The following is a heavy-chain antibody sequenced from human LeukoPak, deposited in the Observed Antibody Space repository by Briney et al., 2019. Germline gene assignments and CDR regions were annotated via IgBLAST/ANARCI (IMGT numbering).Heavy chain of an antibody. V-gene: IGHV4-39*07. CDR1: GGSISSSSYY. CDR3: ARTLWFGDDYYYYGMDV. J-gene: IGHJ6*02. Sequence: PSETLSLTCTVSGGSISSSSYYWGWIRQPPGKGLEWIGSIYYSGSTYYNPSLKSRVTISVDTSKNQFSLKLSSVTAADTAVYYCARTLWFGDDYYYYGMDVWGQGTTVTVSS. D-gene: IGHD3-10*01. CDR2: IYYSGST.